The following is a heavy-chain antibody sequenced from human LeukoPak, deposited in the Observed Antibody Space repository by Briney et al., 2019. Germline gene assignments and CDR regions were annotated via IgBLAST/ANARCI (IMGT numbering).Heavy chain of an antibody. J-gene: IGHJ4*02. CDR1: GYTFTSYG. CDR2: ISAYNGNT. V-gene: IGHV1-18*01. CDR3: ARDQEYSSSWSPFDY. D-gene: IGHD6-13*01. Sequence: ASVNVSCKASGYTFTSYGISWVRQAPGQGLEWMGWISAYNGNTNYAQKLQGRVTMTTDTSTSTAYMELRSLRSDDTAVYYCARDQEYSSSWSPFDYWGQGTLVTVSS.